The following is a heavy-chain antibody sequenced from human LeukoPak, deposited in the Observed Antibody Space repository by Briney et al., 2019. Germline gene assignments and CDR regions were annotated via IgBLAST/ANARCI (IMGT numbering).Heavy chain of an antibody. Sequence: GGSLRLSCAASGFTLSSYSMNWVRQAPGKGLEWVGFIRSKAYGGTTEYAASVKGRFTISRDDSKSIAYLQMNSLKTEDTAVYYCTRRRSSWYGNDYWGQGTLVTVSS. J-gene: IGHJ4*02. CDR1: GFTLSSYS. D-gene: IGHD6-13*01. CDR2: IRSKAYGGTT. CDR3: TRRRSSWYGNDY. V-gene: IGHV3-49*04.